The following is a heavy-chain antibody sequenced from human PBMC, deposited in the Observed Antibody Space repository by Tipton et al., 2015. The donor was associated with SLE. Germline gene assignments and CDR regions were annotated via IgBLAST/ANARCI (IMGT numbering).Heavy chain of an antibody. Sequence: TLSLTCAVYGRSFIGSYWTWIRQPPGKGLEWIGDIDHSGVTHYNPSLKNRVTISRDTSENHFSLNLNSVTATDTAVYYCARAEFSSNWYMYWHFDLWGRGTLVTVSS. V-gene: IGHV4-34*01. D-gene: IGHD6-13*01. CDR2: IDHSGVT. J-gene: IGHJ2*01. CDR3: ARAEFSSNWYMYWHFDL. CDR1: GRSFIGSY.